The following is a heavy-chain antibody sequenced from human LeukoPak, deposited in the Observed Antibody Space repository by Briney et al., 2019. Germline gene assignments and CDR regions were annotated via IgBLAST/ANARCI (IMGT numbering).Heavy chain of an antibody. Sequence: GGSLRLSCAASGFTFSSYSMNWVRQAPGKGLEWVSSISSSSSYIYYADSVKGRFTISRDNAKNSLYLQMNSLRAEDTAVYYCAREDGDGYTSNDYWGQGTLVTVSS. CDR1: GFTFSSYS. V-gene: IGHV3-21*01. J-gene: IGHJ4*02. CDR2: ISSSSSYI. CDR3: AREDGDGYTSNDY. D-gene: IGHD5-24*01.